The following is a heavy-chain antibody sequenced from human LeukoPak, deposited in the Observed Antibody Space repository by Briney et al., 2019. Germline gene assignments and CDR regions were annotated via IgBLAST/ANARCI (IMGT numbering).Heavy chain of an antibody. CDR1: GYTFTNYG. Sequence: ASVKVSFKASGYTFTNYGISWVRQAPGQGLEWMGWISPYNGDTNYAQKLQGRVTMTTDTSTSTAYMELRSLRSDDTAVYYCTGTNPNKGYFDYWGQGTLVTVSS. CDR3: TGTNPNKGYFDY. V-gene: IGHV1-18*01. D-gene: IGHD1-14*01. CDR2: ISPYNGDT. J-gene: IGHJ4*02.